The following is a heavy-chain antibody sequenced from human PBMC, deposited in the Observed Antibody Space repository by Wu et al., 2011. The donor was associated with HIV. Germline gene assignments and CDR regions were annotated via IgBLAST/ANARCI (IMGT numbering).Heavy chain of an antibody. Sequence: QVQLVQSGAEVKKPGSSVKVSCQASGGTFKTYAISWVRQAPGRGLEWMGGIIPLLGTPNYAQKFQDRVTITTDESTNTAYMELSSLRWEDTAIFYCTRLSYYGDSGYYYFDDWGQGTLVTVSS. D-gene: IGHD3-22*01. V-gene: IGHV1-69*05. CDR2: IIPLLGTP. CDR3: TRLSYYGDSGYYYFDD. CDR1: GGTFKTYA. J-gene: IGHJ4*02.